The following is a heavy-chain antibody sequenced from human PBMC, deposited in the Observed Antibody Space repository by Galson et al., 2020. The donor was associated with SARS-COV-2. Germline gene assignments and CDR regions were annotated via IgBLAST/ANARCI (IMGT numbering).Heavy chain of an antibody. D-gene: IGHD3-9*01. J-gene: IGHJ6*02. V-gene: IGHV3-11*01. CDR1: GFTFSDYY. CDR2: ISSSGSTI. Sequence: GGSLSLSCAASGFTFSDYYMSWIRQAPGKGLEWVSYISSSGSTIYYADSVKGRFTISRDNAKNSLYLQMNSLRAEDTAVYYCARVGFDYYYYYGMDVWGQGTTVTVSS. CDR3: ARVGFDYYYYYGMDV.